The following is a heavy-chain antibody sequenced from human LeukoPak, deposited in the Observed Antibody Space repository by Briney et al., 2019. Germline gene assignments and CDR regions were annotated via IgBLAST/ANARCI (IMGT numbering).Heavy chain of an antibody. CDR2: ISYDGSNK. J-gene: IGHJ4*02. D-gene: IGHD1-26*01. CDR3: ARDGVGALFYFDY. Sequence: GGSLRLSCAASGFTFSSYGMHWVRQAPGKGLEWVAVISYDGSNKYYADSVKGRFTISRDNSKNTLYLQMNSLRAEDTAVYYCARDGVGALFYFDYWGQGTLVTVSS. CDR1: GFTFSSYG. V-gene: IGHV3-30*19.